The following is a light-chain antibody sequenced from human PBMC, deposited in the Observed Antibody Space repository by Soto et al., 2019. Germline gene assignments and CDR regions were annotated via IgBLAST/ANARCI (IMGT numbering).Light chain of an antibody. Sequence: DIQMTQSPSTLSASVGDRVTITCRASQSISSWLAWYQQKPGKAPKLLIYDASSLESGVPSRFSGSGSGTEFTLTISSRQTDDVAKYYCQQDNSYSPTFGQGTKVEIK. CDR1: QSISSW. CDR2: DAS. V-gene: IGKV1-5*01. CDR3: QQDNSYSPT. J-gene: IGKJ1*01.